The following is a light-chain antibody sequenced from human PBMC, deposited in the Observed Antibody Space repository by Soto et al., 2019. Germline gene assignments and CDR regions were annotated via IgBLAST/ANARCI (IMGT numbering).Light chain of an antibody. J-gene: IGKJ5*01. Sequence: LVLTQSPGTLSLSTGENATPSCRHSQSVSSSYLAWYQQKPGQAPRLLIYGASSRATGIPDRFSGSGSGTDFTLTISRLEPEDVAVYYCQEYDGAPITLVLGTRLEIK. V-gene: IGKV3-20*01. CDR2: GAS. CDR1: QSVSSSY. CDR3: QEYDGAPIT.